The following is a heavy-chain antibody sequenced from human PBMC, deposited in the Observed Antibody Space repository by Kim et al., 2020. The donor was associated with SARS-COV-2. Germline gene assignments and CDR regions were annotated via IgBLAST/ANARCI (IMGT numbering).Heavy chain of an antibody. D-gene: IGHD6-13*01. CDR2: IDPSDSYT. CDR1: GYSFTSYW. CDR3: ARLPRYSSSWGSTFDY. V-gene: IGHV5-10-1*01. J-gene: IGHJ4*02. Sequence: GESLKMSCKGSGYSFTSYWISWVRQMPGKGLEWMGRIDPSDSYTNYSPSFQGHVTISADKSISTAYLQWSSLKASDTAMYYCARLPRYSSSWGSTFDYWGQGTLVTVSS.